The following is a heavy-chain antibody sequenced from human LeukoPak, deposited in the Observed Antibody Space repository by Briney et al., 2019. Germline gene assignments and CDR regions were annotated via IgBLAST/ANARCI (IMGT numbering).Heavy chain of an antibody. CDR1: GGSISSYY. CDR3: ARLYSSGWRSNYYFDY. V-gene: IGHV4-59*08. Sequence: SETLSLTCSVSGGSISSYYWAWIRQPPGKGLERIGFIYYTGIISHNPSLESRVTMSVDTYDNQFSLRLNSVSAADTAVYYCARLYSSGWRSNYYFDYWGQGTLVTVSS. CDR2: IYYTGII. J-gene: IGHJ4*02. D-gene: IGHD6-19*01.